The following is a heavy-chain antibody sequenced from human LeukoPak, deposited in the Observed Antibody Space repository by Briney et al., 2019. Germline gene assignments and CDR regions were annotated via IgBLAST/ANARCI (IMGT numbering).Heavy chain of an antibody. CDR2: IIPILGIA. CDR3: ATGDFWSGYWTY. CDR1: GGTFSSYT. Sequence: SVKVSCKASGGTFSSYTISWVRQAPGQGLEWMGRIIPILGIADYAQKFQGRVTITADKSTSTAYMELSSLRSEDTAVYYCATGDFWSGYWTYWGQGTLVTVSS. D-gene: IGHD3-3*01. J-gene: IGHJ4*02. V-gene: IGHV1-69*02.